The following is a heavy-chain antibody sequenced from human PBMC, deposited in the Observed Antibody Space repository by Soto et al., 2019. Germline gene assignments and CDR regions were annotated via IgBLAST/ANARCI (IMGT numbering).Heavy chain of an antibody. D-gene: IGHD3-22*01. CDR2: IYHSGST. Sequence: SETLSLTCAVSAGSISSGGYSWSWIRQPPGKGLEWIGYIYHSGSTYYNPSLKSRVTISVDRSKNQFSLKLSSVTAADTAVYYFVGSGYYHKSRMDFWAQRTSVIVSS. J-gene: IGHJ6*02. CDR1: AGSISSGGYS. CDR3: VGSGYYHKSRMDF. V-gene: IGHV4-30-2*01.